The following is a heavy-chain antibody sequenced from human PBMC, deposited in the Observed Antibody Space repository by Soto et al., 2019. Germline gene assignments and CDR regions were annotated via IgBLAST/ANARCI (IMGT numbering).Heavy chain of an antibody. CDR2: INPSSGNT. J-gene: IGHJ5*02. CDR3: SRILYTNTWWSLGH. CDR1: GYTFTNYH. D-gene: IGHD2-8*02. Sequence: QVQLVQSGAEVKKPGASVKVSCKASGYTFTNYHLHWVRQAPGQVLAWMGIINPSSGNTAYAQKFQGRVTMTMDTSTSAVYMELSSLGYEDTALYYCSRILYTNTWWSLGHWGQGTLVTVSS. V-gene: IGHV1-46*01.